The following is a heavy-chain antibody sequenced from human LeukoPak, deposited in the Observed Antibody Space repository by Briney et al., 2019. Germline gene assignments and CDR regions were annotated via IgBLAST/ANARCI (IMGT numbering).Heavy chain of an antibody. D-gene: IGHD3-9*01. J-gene: IGHJ4*02. CDR1: GYTVTGYY. V-gene: IGHV1-2*02. CDR3: ASGSFDILTGYSF. CDR2: INPNSGGT. Sequence: ASVKVSCKASGYTVTGYYMHWVRQAPGQGLEWMGWINPNSGGTNYAQKFQGRVTMTRDMSTSTVYMELSSLRSEDTAVYYCASGSFDILTGYSFWGQGTLVTVSS.